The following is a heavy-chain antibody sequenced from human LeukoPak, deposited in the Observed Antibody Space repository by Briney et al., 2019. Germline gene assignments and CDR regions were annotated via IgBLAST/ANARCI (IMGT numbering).Heavy chain of an antibody. CDR1: GGSISSSNW. J-gene: IGHJ5*02. CDR3: ARDLAAAGYNWFDP. CDR2: IYHSGST. Sequence: PSETLSLTCAVSGGSISSSNWWSWVRQPPGKGLEWSGEIYHSGSTNYNPSLKSRVTISVDKSKNQFSLKLSSVTAADTAVYYCARDLAAAGYNWFDPWGQGTLVTVSS. D-gene: IGHD6-13*01. V-gene: IGHV4-4*02.